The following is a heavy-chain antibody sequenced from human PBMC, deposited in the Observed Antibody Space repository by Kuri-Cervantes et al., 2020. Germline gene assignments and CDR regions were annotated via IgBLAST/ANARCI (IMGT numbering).Heavy chain of an antibody. CDR1: GFTFSSYA. V-gene: IGHV3-30-3*01. CDR3: AMGTMIVGSDVAAFDI. D-gene: IGHD3-22*01. CDR2: ISYDGSNK. J-gene: IGHJ3*02. Sequence: GESLKISCAASGFTFSSYAMHWVRQAPGKGLEWVAVISYDGSNKYYADSVKGRFTISRDNSKNTLYLQMNSLRAEGTAVYYCAMGTMIVGSDVAAFDIWGQGTMVTVSS.